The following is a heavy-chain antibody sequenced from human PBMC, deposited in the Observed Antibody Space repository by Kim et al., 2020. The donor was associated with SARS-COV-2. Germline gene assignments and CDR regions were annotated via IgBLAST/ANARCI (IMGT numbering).Heavy chain of an antibody. CDR2: INHSGST. J-gene: IGHJ6*02. V-gene: IGHV4-34*01. Sequence: SETLSLTCAVYGGSFSGYYWSWIRQPPGKGLEWIGEINHSGSTNYNPSLKSRVTISVDTSKNPFSLKLSSVTAADTAVYYCARGLRFLEWLVIDYYYGMDVWGQGTTVTVSS. CDR1: GGSFSGYY. D-gene: IGHD3-3*01. CDR3: ARGLRFLEWLVIDYYYGMDV.